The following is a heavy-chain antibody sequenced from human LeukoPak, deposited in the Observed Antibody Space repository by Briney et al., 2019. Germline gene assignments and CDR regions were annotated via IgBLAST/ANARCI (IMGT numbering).Heavy chain of an antibody. CDR1: GFSLSSYY. CDR2: IGYDGSQK. CDR3: AREYFPPGPLTIVFDN. Sequence: GGSLRLSCAASGFSLSSYYMSWVRQAPGKGLEWMANIGYDGSQKNYDDSLKGRFTISRDNAKNSVYLQMNSLRAEDTAVHYCAREYFPPGPLTIVFDNWGQGTLVTVSS. D-gene: IGHD3-9*01. V-gene: IGHV3-7*01. J-gene: IGHJ4*02.